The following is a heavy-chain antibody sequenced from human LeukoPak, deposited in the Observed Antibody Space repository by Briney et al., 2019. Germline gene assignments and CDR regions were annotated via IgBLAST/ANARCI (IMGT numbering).Heavy chain of an antibody. Sequence: PGRSLRLSCAASGFTFSSYGMHWVRQAPGKGLEWVAVISYDGSNKYYADSVKGRFTISRDNSKNTLYLQMNSLRAEDTAVYYCAKDGWLAAEYYFDYWGLGTLVTVSS. J-gene: IGHJ4*02. CDR2: ISYDGSNK. CDR3: AKDGWLAAEYYFDY. V-gene: IGHV3-30*18. D-gene: IGHD6-19*01. CDR1: GFTFSSYG.